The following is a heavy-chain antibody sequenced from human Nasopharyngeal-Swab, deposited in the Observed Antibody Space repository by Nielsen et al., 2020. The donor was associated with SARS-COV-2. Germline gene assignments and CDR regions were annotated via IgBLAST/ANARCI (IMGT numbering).Heavy chain of an antibody. V-gene: IGHV1-18*01. Sequence: ASVKVSCKASGYTFTSYGISWVRQAPGQGLEWMGWISAYNGNTNYAQKLQDRVTMTTDTSTSTAYMELRSLRSDDTAVYYCARDDILTGYYNYYYGMDVWGQGTTVTVSS. CDR2: ISAYNGNT. D-gene: IGHD3-9*01. CDR3: ARDDILTGYYNYYYGMDV. J-gene: IGHJ6*02. CDR1: GYTFTSYG.